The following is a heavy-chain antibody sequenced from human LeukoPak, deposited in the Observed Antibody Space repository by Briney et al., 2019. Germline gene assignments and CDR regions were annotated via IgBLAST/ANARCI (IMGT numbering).Heavy chain of an antibody. Sequence: GGSLRLSCAASGFTFSDYSMNWVRQAPGKGLEWVSSISSGSSYIFYADSLKGRFTISRDNAKNSLYLQMNSLRAEDTALYYCAKDINWASFESWGQGTLVTVSS. D-gene: IGHD7-27*01. V-gene: IGHV3-21*04. CDR1: GFTFSDYS. J-gene: IGHJ4*02. CDR3: AKDINWASFES. CDR2: ISSGSSYI.